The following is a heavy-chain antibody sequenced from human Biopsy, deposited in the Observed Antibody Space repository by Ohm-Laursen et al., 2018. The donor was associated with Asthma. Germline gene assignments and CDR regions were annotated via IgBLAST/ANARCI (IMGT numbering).Heavy chain of an antibody. CDR3: ARDSYSSGLDDDFES. CDR1: GFTFSDYY. D-gene: IGHD6-19*01. Sequence: SLRLSCAASGFTFSDYYMSWIRQAPGKGLEWISYINGKSNSIEYADSEKGRFTISRDNAKNSLYLQMNSLRAEDTAVYYCARDSYSSGLDDDFESWGQGTLVTVSS. V-gene: IGHV3-11*01. CDR2: INGKSNSI. J-gene: IGHJ4*02.